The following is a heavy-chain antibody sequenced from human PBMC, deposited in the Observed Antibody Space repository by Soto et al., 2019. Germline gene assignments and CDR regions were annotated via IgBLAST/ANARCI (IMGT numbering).Heavy chain of an antibody. CDR3: ARAVKEDYYDSSGYKPGGAFDI. D-gene: IGHD3-22*01. CDR1: GFTFSSYA. CDR2: ISSNGGST. J-gene: IGHJ3*02. V-gene: IGHV3-64*01. Sequence: PGGSLRLSCAASGFTFSSYAMHWVRQAPGKGLEYVLAISSNGGSTYYANSVKGRFTISRDNSKNTLYLQMGSLRAEDMAVYYCARAVKEDYYDSSGYKPGGAFDIWGQGTMVTVS.